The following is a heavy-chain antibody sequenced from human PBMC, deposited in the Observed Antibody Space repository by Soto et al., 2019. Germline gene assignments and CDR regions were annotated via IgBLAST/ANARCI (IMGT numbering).Heavy chain of an antibody. CDR2: VYDSVNYDSGRT. D-gene: IGHD3-16*02. V-gene: IGHV4-61*01. Sequence: SETLSLTCTVSGDSVRSRNYYWSWIRQAPGTGLEWIGYVYDSVNYDSGRTNYNPSLKSRVTISLDTSKNQFSLKLSSVTAADTAVYYCARAIRDDYVWGSYRPNWFDPWGQGTLVTVSS. J-gene: IGHJ5*02. CDR1: GDSVRSRNYY. CDR3: ARAIRDDYVWGSYRPNWFDP.